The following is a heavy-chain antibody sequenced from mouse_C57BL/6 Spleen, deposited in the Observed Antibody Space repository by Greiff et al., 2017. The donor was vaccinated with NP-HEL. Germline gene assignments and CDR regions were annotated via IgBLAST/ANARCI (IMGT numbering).Heavy chain of an antibody. CDR1: GYTFTSYW. CDR3: ARSDYYNYFDY. Sequence: QVQLQQPGAELVMPGASVKLSCKASGYTFTSYWMHWVKQRPGQGLEWIGEIDPSDSYTNYNQKFKGKSTLTVDKSSSTAYMQLSSLTSEDSAVYYCARSDYYNYFDYWGQGTTLTVSS. D-gene: IGHD1-1*01. J-gene: IGHJ2*01. V-gene: IGHV1-69*01. CDR2: IDPSDSYT.